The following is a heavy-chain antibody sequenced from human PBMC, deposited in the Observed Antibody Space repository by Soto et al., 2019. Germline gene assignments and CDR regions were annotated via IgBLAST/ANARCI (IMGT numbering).Heavy chain of an antibody. CDR3: AGGHYFGDY. Sequence: QVQLVESGGGVVQPGRSLRLSCAASGFTFSSYGMQWVRQAPGKGLEWVSLTSYDGSDKYYADSVKSRFTISRDNSKNTLYLHMNSLRAEDTAVYFCAGGHYFGDYWGQGTQVTVS. J-gene: IGHJ4*02. V-gene: IGHV3-30*03. D-gene: IGHD1-26*01. CDR1: GFTFSSYG. CDR2: TSYDGSDK.